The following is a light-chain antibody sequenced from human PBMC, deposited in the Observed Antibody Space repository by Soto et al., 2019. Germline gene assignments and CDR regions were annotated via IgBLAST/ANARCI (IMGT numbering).Light chain of an antibody. CDR2: GAS. J-gene: IGKJ1*01. CDR3: QKYNSAPQT. Sequence: DIQMTQSPSSLSASVGDRVTITCRASQGISNHLAWYQQKPGKAPKLLIYGASTLQSGVPSRFSGSGSGTDFTLTISSLQSEDVATYYCQKYNSAPQTFGQGTKVEIK. CDR1: QGISNH. V-gene: IGKV1-27*01.